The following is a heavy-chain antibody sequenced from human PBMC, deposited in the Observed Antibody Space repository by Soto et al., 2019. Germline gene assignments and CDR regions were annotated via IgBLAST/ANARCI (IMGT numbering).Heavy chain of an antibody. V-gene: IGHV4-31*03. CDR2: IFYSGST. CDR1: GGSISSGGYY. J-gene: IGHJ4*02. CDR3: ARGYAVRAYYDFWSGYTPKEYYFDY. Sequence: SETLSLTCTVSGGSISSGGYYWSWIRQHPGKGLEWIGYIFYSGSTYYNPSLKSRVAISVDTSKNQFSLKLSSVTAADTAVYYCARGYAVRAYYDFWSGYTPKEYYFDYWGRGTLVTVSS. D-gene: IGHD3-3*01.